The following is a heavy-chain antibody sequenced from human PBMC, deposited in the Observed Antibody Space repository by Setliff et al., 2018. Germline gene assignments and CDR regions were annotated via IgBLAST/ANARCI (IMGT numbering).Heavy chain of an antibody. V-gene: IGHV4-38-2*01. D-gene: IGHD2-2*01. J-gene: IGHJ3*02. Sequence: SETLSLTCAVSYYSISSGYYWGWIRQPPGKGLEWIGSMYHSGSTYYSPSLESRVTISVDMSKNHLSLKLSSVTAADTAVYYCARHIWGAKMQLPHDVFDIWGQGTRVT. CDR1: YYSISSGYY. CDR3: ARHIWGAKMQLPHDVFDI. CDR2: MYHSGST.